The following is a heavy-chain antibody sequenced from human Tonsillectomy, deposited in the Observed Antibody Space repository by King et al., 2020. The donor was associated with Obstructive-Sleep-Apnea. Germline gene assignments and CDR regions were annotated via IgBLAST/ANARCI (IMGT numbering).Heavy chain of an antibody. V-gene: IGHV5-51*01. CDR2: IYPGDSDT. CDR1: GYSFTSYW. D-gene: IGHD2-15*01. J-gene: IGHJ4*02. Sequence: QLVQSGAEVKKPGESLKISCKGSGYSFTSYWIGWVRQMPGKGLEWMGIIYPGDSDTRYSPSFQGQVTISADKSISTAYLQWSSLKASDTAMYYCARLGISGGSCYSEVCLDYWGQGTLVTVSS. CDR3: ARLGISGGSCYSEVCLDY.